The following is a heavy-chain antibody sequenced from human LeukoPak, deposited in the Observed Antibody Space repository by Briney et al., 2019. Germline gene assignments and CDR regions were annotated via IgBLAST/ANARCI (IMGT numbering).Heavy chain of an antibody. CDR2: IYSGGST. J-gene: IGHJ6*03. Sequence: PGGSLRLSCAASGFTVSSNYMSWVRQAPGKGLEWVSVIYSGGSTYYADSVKGRFTISRDNSKNTLYLQMNSLRAEDTAVYYCASIAARTNDYYYYIDVWGKGTTVTVSS. CDR3: ASIAARTNDYYYYIDV. V-gene: IGHV3-66*02. D-gene: IGHD6-6*01. CDR1: GFTVSSNY.